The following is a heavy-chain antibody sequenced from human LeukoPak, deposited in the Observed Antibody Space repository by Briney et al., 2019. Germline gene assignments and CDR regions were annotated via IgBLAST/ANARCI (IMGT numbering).Heavy chain of an antibody. J-gene: IGHJ4*02. V-gene: IGHV3-30*02. CDR1: GFTFSSYS. CDR2: IRYDGSNK. CDR3: AKDHGDPLYYFDY. Sequence: PGGSLRLSCAASGFTFSSYSMNRVRQAPGKGLEWVAFIRYDGSNKYYADSVKGRFTISRDNSKNTLYLQMNSLRAEDTAVYYCAKDHGDPLYYFDYWGQGTLVTVSS. D-gene: IGHD4-17*01.